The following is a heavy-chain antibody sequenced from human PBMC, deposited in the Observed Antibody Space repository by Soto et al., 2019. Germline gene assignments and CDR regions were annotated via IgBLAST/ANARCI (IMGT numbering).Heavy chain of an antibody. V-gene: IGHV6-1*01. D-gene: IGHD7-27*01. J-gene: IGHJ6*02. CDR2: TYYRSKWYN. CDR1: GDSGSSNSAA. Sequence: SQTLSLTCAISGDSGSSNSAAWNWIRQSPSRGLEWLGRTYYRSKWYNDYAVSVKSRITINPDTSKNQFSLQLNSVTPEDTAVYYCARDLGLREADYYYGMDVWGQGTTVTVSS. CDR3: ARDLGLREADYYYGMDV.